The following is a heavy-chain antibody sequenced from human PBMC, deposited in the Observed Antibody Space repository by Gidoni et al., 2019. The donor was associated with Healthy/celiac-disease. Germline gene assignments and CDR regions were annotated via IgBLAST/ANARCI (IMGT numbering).Heavy chain of an antibody. CDR1: GVPVSNAW. CDR2: IKSKTDGWTT. Sequence: EVQLVESGGGLVKPGGSRRMSRAASGVPVSNAWRSGGRQGPGEGLGWFGRIKSKTDGWTTDYAAPVKGRFTISRYDSKTTLYLQMNSLKTEDTAVYYCTTYSYCSSTSCYLGSFDYWGQGTLVTVSS. V-gene: IGHV3-15*01. J-gene: IGHJ4*02. CDR3: TTYSYCSSTSCYLGSFDY. D-gene: IGHD2-2*01.